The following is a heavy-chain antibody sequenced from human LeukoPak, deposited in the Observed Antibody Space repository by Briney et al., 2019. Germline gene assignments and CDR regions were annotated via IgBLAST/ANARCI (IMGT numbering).Heavy chain of an antibody. CDR3: AREKTGVGYYGLDV. D-gene: IGHD3-10*01. Sequence: SVKVSCKASGGTFDNSAINWVRQAPGQGLEWMGRIIPILNIPNYAQKLQGRVTIAADKSTSTAYMELSSLRSDDTAVYYCAREKTGVGYYGLDVWGQGTTVTVSS. CDR2: IIPILNIP. CDR1: GGTFDNSA. J-gene: IGHJ6*02. V-gene: IGHV1-69*04.